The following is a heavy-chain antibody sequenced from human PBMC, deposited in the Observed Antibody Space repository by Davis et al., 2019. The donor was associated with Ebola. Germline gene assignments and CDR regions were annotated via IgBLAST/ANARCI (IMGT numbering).Heavy chain of an antibody. CDR1: GFIFSSYV. CDR3: VKDTSSVWFDV. Sequence: GESLKISCAASGFIFSSYVMSWVRQAPGKGLEWVSTLGTSADTYYADSVKGRFTISRDNSKNTLHLQMNSLRVEDTAIYYCVKDTSSVWFDVWGQGTMVTVSS. J-gene: IGHJ3*01. CDR2: LGTSADT. V-gene: IGHV3-23*01. D-gene: IGHD6-19*01.